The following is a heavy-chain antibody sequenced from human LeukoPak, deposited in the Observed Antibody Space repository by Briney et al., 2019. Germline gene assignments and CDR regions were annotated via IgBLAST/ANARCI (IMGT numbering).Heavy chain of an antibody. CDR2: IADIGGDT. J-gene: IGHJ4*02. D-gene: IGHD2-8*01. CDR3: VKLAGYCTSRTCWYFEY. CDR1: GFTFSSYA. Sequence: GGSLRLSCAASGFTFSSYAMSWVRQAPGTGLEWVSLIADIGGDTYYADSVKGRFPISRDNSWNTLYLQMNSLRAEDTAVYYCVKLAGYCTSRTCWYFEYWGQGTLVTVSS. V-gene: IGHV3-23*01.